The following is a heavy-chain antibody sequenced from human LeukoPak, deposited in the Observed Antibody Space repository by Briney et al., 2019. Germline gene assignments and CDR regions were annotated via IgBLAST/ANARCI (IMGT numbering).Heavy chain of an antibody. Sequence: AGGSLRLSCTASGFTLSTYAMSWVHQAPGKGLGWVSASTDSGGNTYYAAPVKGRFTISRDNSKTTLYLQSNSLRAEDTAVYYCARAGHCSNGICYTADFDYWGQGTLVTVSS. D-gene: IGHD2-8*01. CDR1: GFTLSTYA. CDR3: ARAGHCSNGICYTADFDY. J-gene: IGHJ4*02. V-gene: IGHV3-23*01. CDR2: STDSGGNT.